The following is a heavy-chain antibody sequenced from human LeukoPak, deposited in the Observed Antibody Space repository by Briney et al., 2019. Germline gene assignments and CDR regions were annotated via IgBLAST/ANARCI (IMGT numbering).Heavy chain of an antibody. V-gene: IGHV3-7*01. J-gene: IGHJ6*02. D-gene: IGHD2-15*01. CDR3: ARDHVPEKYCSGGSCYSGSYYYYGMDV. CDR1: GFTFSFYW. Sequence: GGSLRLSCVASGFTFSFYWMAWVRQAPGKGLEWVANIKQDGSEKYYVDSARGRFTISRDNAKNSLYLQMNSLRDEDTAVYYCARDHVPEKYCSGGSCYSGSYYYYGMDVWGQGTTVTVSS. CDR2: IKQDGSEK.